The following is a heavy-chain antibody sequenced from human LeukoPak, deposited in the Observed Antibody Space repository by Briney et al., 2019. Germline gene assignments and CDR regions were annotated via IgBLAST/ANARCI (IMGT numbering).Heavy chain of an antibody. Sequence: GSLGLSCTGSGFTFGDYGMSWGRQAPGKGLEWVGFIRSKPYGGTTEYAASVKGRFTISRDDSESIAYLQMNSLKTEDTAVYYCTRGDYYDSGGYYFLFDYWGQGTLVAVSS. D-gene: IGHD3-22*01. J-gene: IGHJ4*02. CDR3: TRGDYYDSGGYYFLFDY. CDR1: GFTFGDYG. V-gene: IGHV3-49*04. CDR2: IRSKPYGGTT.